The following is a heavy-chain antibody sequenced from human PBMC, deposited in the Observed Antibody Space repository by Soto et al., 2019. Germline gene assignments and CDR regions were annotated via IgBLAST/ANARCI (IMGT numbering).Heavy chain of an antibody. J-gene: IGHJ4*02. V-gene: IGHV4-61*01. CDR3: FWSGLRTKTNFDY. CDR1: GDSVSSSSYY. CDR2: IYYSGST. D-gene: IGHD3-3*01. Sequence: PSETLSLTCTVSGDSVSSSSYYWIWIRQPPGKGLEWIGYIYYSGSTNYNPSLKSRVTISVDTSKNQFSLKLSSVTAADTAVYYDFWSGLRTKTNFDYWGQGTLVTVSS.